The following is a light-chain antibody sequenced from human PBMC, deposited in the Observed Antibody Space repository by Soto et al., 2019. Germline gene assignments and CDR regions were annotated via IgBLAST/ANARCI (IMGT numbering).Light chain of an antibody. Sequence: EIVLTQSPATLSLSPGDRATLPCRASESLGKTLAWYQQKPGQAPRLLIYDVFKRVTGIPARFSGSGSGTDFTLTISSLEPEDFAVYYCQQRNTWPLTFGGGTKVEIK. CDR3: QQRNTWPLT. CDR1: ESLGKT. J-gene: IGKJ4*01. CDR2: DVF. V-gene: IGKV3-11*01.